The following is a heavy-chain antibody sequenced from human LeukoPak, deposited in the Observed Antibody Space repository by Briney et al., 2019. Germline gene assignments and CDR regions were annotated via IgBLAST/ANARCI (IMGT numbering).Heavy chain of an antibody. CDR1: GGFISSSSYF. V-gene: IGHV4-39*01. CDR3: ARYLSSGWYVDY. Sequence: SETLSLTCTVSGGFISSSSYFWGWIRQPPGKGLEWIGSIYYSGSTSYNTSLKSRVTISVDTSKNQFSLKLSSVTAADTAVYYCARYLSSGWYVDYWGQGTLVTVSS. J-gene: IGHJ4*02. CDR2: IYYSGST. D-gene: IGHD6-19*01.